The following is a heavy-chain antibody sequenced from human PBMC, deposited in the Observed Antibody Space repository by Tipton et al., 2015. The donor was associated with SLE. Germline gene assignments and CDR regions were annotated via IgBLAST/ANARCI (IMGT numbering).Heavy chain of an antibody. Sequence: QSGAEVKKPGASVKVSCKASGYTFSNYYMHWVRQAPGQGLEWVGGIIPILGIANYAQKFQGRVTITADKSTSTAYMELSSLRSEDTAVYYCASLAGIAAPGYWGQGTLVTVSS. V-gene: IGHV1-69*10. CDR1: GYTFSNYY. D-gene: IGHD6-13*01. J-gene: IGHJ4*02. CDR2: IIPILGIA. CDR3: ASLAGIAAPGY.